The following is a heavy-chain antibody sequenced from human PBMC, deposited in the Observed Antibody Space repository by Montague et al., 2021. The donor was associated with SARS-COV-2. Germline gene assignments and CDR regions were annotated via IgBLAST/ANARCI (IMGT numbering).Heavy chain of an antibody. CDR1: GGSISSSSYY. CDR2: IYYSGST. V-gene: IGHV4-39*07. D-gene: IGHD3-16*01. CDR3: ARAPFMITFGGVITRLRGYYFDY. Sequence: SETLSLTCTVSGGSISSSSYYWGWIRQPPRKGLEWIGSIYYSGSTYYNPSLKSRVTISVDTPKNQFSLKLSSVTAADTAVYYCARAPFMITFGGVITRLRGYYFDYWGQGTLVTVSS. J-gene: IGHJ4*02.